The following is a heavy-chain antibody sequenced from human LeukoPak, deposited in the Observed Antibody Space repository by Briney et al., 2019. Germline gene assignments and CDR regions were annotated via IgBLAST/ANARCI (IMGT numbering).Heavy chain of an antibody. Sequence: SGGSLRLSCAASGFTFSSYSMNWVRQAPGKGLEWVSSISSSSSYIYYADSVKGRFTISRDNAKNSLYLQMNSLRAEDTAVDYCARGGDGGDYDILTGYYMDVWGKGTTVTVSS. V-gene: IGHV3-21*01. D-gene: IGHD3-9*01. CDR2: ISSSSSYI. J-gene: IGHJ6*03. CDR3: ARGGDGGDYDILTGYYMDV. CDR1: GFTFSSYS.